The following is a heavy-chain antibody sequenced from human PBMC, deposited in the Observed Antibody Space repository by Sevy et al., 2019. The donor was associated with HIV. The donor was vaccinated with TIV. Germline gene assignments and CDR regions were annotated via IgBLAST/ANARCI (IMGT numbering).Heavy chain of an antibody. CDR2: ITRNSYEAYGGTT. CDR3: TRGLATADTPENYFDY. D-gene: IGHD2-15*01. CDR1: GFTFDDYG. J-gene: IGHJ4*02. Sequence: GGSLRLSCTPSGFTFDDYGMSWFRQAPGKGLEWVAFITRNSYEAYGGTTEYAASVKGRFTISRDESKSMAYLQMNSLKTEDTAVYYCTRGLATADTPENYFDYWGQGTLVTVSS. V-gene: IGHV3-49*03.